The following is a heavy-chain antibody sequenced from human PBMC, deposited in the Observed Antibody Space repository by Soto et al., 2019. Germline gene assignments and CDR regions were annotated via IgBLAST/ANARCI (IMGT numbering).Heavy chain of an antibody. CDR1: SGSISSNG. Sequence: PSETLSLTCAVSSGSISSNGWSWVRQPPGKGLEYIGEIYYSGITNYNPSLNSRVTISVDKSRNYFSLDLSYVTAADTAVYYCSSQTYSYAWHHWGQGIPVTVSS. CDR2: IYYSGIT. CDR3: SSQTYSYAWHH. V-gene: IGHV4-4*02. D-gene: IGHD2-2*01. J-gene: IGHJ5*02.